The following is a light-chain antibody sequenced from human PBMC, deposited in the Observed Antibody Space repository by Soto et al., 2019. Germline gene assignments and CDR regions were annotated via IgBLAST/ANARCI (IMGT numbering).Light chain of an antibody. CDR2: DAS. Sequence: QVTQSPSPLSVSVGDRVTITCQTSQNVNDHINWFQQTSGKAPKLLIYDASQLATAVPPRFSGRGSGTYFTLTISSLQPEDIGTYFCQQYDILPITFGQGTRLDIK. CDR1: QNVNDH. CDR3: QQYDILPIT. V-gene: IGKV1-33*01. J-gene: IGKJ5*01.